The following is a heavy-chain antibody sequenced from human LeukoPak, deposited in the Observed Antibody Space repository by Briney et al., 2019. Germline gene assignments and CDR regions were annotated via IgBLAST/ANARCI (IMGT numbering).Heavy chain of an antibody. CDR3: ARDTSGSHVITYLDY. D-gene: IGHD3-10*01. CDR1: GFSFSSSS. Sequence: PGGSLRLSCAASGFSFSSSSMSWVRQAPGKGLEWVSYIDSTSTYIFYADSVQGRFTLSRDNAKNSLILQMNSLRAEDTAVYYCARDTSGSHVITYLDYWGQGILVTVAS. V-gene: IGHV3-21*01. J-gene: IGHJ4*02. CDR2: IDSTSTYI.